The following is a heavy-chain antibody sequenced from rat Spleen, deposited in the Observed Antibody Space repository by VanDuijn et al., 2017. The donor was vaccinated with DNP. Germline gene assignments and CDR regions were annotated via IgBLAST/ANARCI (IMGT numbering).Heavy chain of an antibody. CDR1: GYTFTTYY. CDR3: ARFSSYAMDA. CDR2: INMGSGGT. D-gene: IGHD1-2*01. V-gene: IGHV1-43*01. Sequence: QVQLQQSGGELAKPGSSVKISCKASGYTFTTYYIGWIKQTTRQGLEFIGYINMGSGGTDYNEKFKGKATLTVDKSSSTAFMQLSSLTPDDSAVYYCARFSSYAMDAWGQGTSVTVSS. J-gene: IGHJ4*01.